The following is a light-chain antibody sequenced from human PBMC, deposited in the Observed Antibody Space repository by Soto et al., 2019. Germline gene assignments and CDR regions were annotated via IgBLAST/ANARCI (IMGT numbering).Light chain of an antibody. CDR3: QQYGSSPTT. CDR2: GAS. CDR1: QSVSSSY. Sequence: EIVLTQSPGTLSLSPGERATLSCRASQSVSSSYVAWYQQKPGQAPRFLIYGASTRATGIPDRFSGSGSGTDFTLTISRLEPEDFAVYYCQQYGSSPTTFGQGTKV. V-gene: IGKV3-20*01. J-gene: IGKJ1*01.